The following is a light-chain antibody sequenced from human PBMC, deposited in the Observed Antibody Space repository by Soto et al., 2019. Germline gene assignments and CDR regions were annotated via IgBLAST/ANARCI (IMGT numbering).Light chain of an antibody. CDR3: QQYGTSLLT. J-gene: IGKJ4*01. Sequence: EIVLTQSPDTLSLSPGERAALSCRASQSVDSSYLAWYQQKPGQAPRLLIYGASIRATGIPDRFSGSGSGTDFTLTISRLEPEDFAVYYCQQYGTSLLTFGGGTKVEIK. CDR1: QSVDSSY. CDR2: GAS. V-gene: IGKV3-20*01.